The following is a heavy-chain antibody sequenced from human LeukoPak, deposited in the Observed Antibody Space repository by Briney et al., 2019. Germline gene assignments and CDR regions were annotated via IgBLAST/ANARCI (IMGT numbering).Heavy chain of an antibody. Sequence: ASVKVSCKASGYTFTGYYMHWVRQAPGQGLEWMGWINPNSGGTNYAQKFQGRVTMTRDTSISTAYMELSRLRSDDTAVYYCARVPADGNVLRYFASDYWGQGTLVTVSS. CDR1: GYTFTGYY. CDR2: INPNSGGT. CDR3: ARVPADGNVLRYFASDY. D-gene: IGHD3-9*01. V-gene: IGHV1-2*02. J-gene: IGHJ4*02.